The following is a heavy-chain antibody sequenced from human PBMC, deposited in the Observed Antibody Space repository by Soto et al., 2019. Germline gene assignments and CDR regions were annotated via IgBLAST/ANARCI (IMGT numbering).Heavy chain of an antibody. V-gene: IGHV1-8*01. CDR3: ARGIRATGTTPDYYYYGMDI. J-gene: IGHJ6*02. D-gene: IGHD1-7*01. Sequence: ASVKVSCKASGYTFSNYEINWVRQATGQGLEWMGWMNPNGGNTGYAQTFQGRVTLTRNTSTDTAYMELSSLRSEDTAVYYCARGIRATGTTPDYYYYGMDIWGQGTTVT. CDR2: MNPNGGNT. CDR1: GYTFSNYE.